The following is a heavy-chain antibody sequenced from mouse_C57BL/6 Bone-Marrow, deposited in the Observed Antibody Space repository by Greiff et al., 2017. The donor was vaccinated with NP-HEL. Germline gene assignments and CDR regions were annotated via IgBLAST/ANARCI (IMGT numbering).Heavy chain of an antibody. V-gene: IGHV2-2*01. D-gene: IGHD2-2*01. CDR2: IWSGGST. CDR1: GFSLTSYG. J-gene: IGHJ4*01. CDR3: ARNRGWLRRTVYYYAMDY. Sequence: VQVVESGPGLVQPSQSLSITCTVSGFSLTSYGVHWVRQSPGKGLEWLGVIWSGGSTDYNAAFISRLSISKDNSKSQVFFKMNSLQADDTAIYYCARNRGWLRRTVYYYAMDYWGQGTSVTVSS.